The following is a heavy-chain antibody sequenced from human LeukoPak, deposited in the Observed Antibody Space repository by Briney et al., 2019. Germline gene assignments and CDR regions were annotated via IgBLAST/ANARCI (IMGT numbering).Heavy chain of an antibody. CDR1: AFTFGSYA. J-gene: IGHJ4*02. CDR3: AKDQRGYGRIIDY. V-gene: IGHV3-23*01. D-gene: IGHD3-10*01. Sequence: PGGSMRLSCAASAFTFGSYAMSWVRQAPGEWLEWVSSVSGSGSSTYYADSVKGRFTISRDNSKNTLYLQMNSLRAEDTAVYYCAKDQRGYGRIIDYWGQGTLVAISS. CDR2: VSGSGSST.